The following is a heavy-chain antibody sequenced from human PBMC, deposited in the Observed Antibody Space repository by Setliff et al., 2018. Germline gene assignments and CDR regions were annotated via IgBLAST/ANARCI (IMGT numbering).Heavy chain of an antibody. Sequence: GGSLRLSCAASGFTFSSYWMSWVRQAPGKGLEWVANIKQDGSEKYHADSVKGRFTISRDNAKNSLYLQMTSLRAEDTAVYYCAREPTVTTLDFWGQGTLVTVSS. CDR3: AREPTVTTLDF. D-gene: IGHD4-4*01. CDR1: GFTFSSYW. CDR2: IKQDGSEK. J-gene: IGHJ4*02. V-gene: IGHV3-7*01.